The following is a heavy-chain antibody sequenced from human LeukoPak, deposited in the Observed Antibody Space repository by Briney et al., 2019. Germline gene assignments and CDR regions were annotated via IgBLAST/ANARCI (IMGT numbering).Heavy chain of an antibody. CDR3: AAGPHLEEFDP. CDR2: IIPIFGTA. Sequence: RASVKVSCKASGGTFSSYAISWVRQAPGQGLEWMGGIIPIFGTANYAQKFQGRVTITADESTSTAYMELSSLRSEDTAVYYCAAGPHLEEFDPWGQGTLVTVSS. CDR1: GGTFSSYA. V-gene: IGHV1-69*13. J-gene: IGHJ5*02. D-gene: IGHD3-3*01.